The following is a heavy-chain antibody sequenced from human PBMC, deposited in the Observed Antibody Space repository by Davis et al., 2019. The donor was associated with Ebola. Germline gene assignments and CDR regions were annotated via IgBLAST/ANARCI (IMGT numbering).Heavy chain of an antibody. J-gene: IGHJ6*02. Sequence: PGGSLRLSCAASGFTFSSYAMSWVCQAPGKGLEWVSAISGSGGSTYYADSVKGRFTISRDNSKNTLYLQMNSLRAEDTAVYYCAKDFSRWSTQYGMDVWGQGTTVTVSS. CDR2: ISGSGGST. CDR1: GFTFSSYA. CDR3: AKDFSRWSTQYGMDV. D-gene: IGHD3-3*01. V-gene: IGHV3-23*01.